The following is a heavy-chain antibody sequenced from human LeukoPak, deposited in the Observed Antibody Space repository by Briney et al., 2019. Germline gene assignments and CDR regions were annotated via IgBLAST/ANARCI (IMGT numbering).Heavy chain of an antibody. CDR1: GFTFDNYA. V-gene: IGHV3-9*01. Sequence: PGRSLRLSCAASGFTFDNYAMHWVRQAPGKGLEWVAGINWNSAKTGYADSVRGRFTISRDSAKNTLFLQMTSLRAEDTAVYYCARDVAPRPYYYMDVWGRGTTVTVSS. D-gene: IGHD6-6*01. J-gene: IGHJ6*03. CDR3: ARDVAPRPYYYMDV. CDR2: INWNSAKT.